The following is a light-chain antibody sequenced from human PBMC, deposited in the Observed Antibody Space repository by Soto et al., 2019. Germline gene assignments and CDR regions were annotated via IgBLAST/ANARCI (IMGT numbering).Light chain of an antibody. V-gene: IGKV1-5*01. CDR2: GAS. CDR3: QQYNSHPLT. CDR1: QSISSR. J-gene: IGKJ4*01. Sequence: IQMTQSPSTLSASVGDRVIITCRASQSISSRLAWYQQKPGKAPKLLIYGASSLESGVPSRFSGSGSGTDFTLTIRRLQPDDFATYYCQQYNSHPLTFGGGTKVDIK.